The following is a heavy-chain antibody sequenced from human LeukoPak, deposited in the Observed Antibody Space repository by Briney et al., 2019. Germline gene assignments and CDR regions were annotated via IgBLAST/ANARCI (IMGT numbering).Heavy chain of an antibody. CDR1: GGSINNDVYY. Sequence: SETLSLTCTVSGGSINNDVYYWDWIRQTPGKGLEWIGNIHNSGNTYYKSSLKSRVGMSIDTFQNQFSLRLSSVTAADTAVYYCARHPGRSNWFDTWGQGTLVTISS. CDR2: IHNSGNT. D-gene: IGHD3-10*01. CDR3: ARHPGRSNWFDT. V-gene: IGHV4-39*01. J-gene: IGHJ5*02.